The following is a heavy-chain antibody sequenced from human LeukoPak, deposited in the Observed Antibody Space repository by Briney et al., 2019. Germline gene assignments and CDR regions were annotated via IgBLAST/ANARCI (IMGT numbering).Heavy chain of an antibody. CDR2: IRYDGSNK. J-gene: IGHJ6*03. Sequence: GGSLRLSCAASGFTFSSYGMHWVRQAPGKGLEWVAFIRYDGSNKYYADSVKGRFTISRDNSKNTLYLQMNSLRAEDTAVYYCAKTGNIVVVPAANLYYYMDVWGKGTTVTVSS. CDR1: GFTFSSYG. CDR3: AKTGNIVVVPAANLYYYMDV. D-gene: IGHD2-2*01. V-gene: IGHV3-30*02.